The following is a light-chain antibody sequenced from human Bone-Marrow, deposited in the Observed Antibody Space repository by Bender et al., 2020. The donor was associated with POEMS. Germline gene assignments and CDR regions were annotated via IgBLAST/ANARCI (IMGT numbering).Light chain of an antibody. J-gene: IGLJ3*02. CDR3: SSYIGSNTWV. CDR2: DVT. Sequence: QSALTQPASVSGSPGQSITISCTGTSNDIGGYNYVSWYQQHPGKAPKLTIYDVTNRPSGVSKRFSGSKSGNTASLTISGLQAEDEAEYWCSSYIGSNTWVFGVGTNLAVL. CDR1: SNDIGGYNY. V-gene: IGLV2-14*03.